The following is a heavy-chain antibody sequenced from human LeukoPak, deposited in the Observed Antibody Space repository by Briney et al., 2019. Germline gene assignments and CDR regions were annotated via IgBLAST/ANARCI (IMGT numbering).Heavy chain of an antibody. CDR3: ARVAYCGGDCYSPFQH. CDR1: GYTFTSYD. V-gene: IGHV1-8*01. Sequence: GASVKVSCKASGYTFTSYDINWVRQATGQGLEWMGWMNPNSGNTGYAQKFQGRVTMTRNTSISTAYMELSSLRSEDTAVYYCARVAYCGGDCYSPFQHWGQGTLATVSS. J-gene: IGHJ1*01. CDR2: MNPNSGNT. D-gene: IGHD2-21*02.